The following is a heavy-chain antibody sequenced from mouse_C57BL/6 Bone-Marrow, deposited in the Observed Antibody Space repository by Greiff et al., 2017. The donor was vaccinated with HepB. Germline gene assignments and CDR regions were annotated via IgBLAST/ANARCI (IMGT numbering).Heavy chain of an antibody. CDR1: GYTFTSYG. J-gene: IGHJ4*01. CDR2: IYPRSGNT. Sequence: QVQLKESGAELARPGASVKLSCKASGYTFTSYGISWVKQRTGQGLEWIGEIYPRSGNTYYNEKFKGKATLTADKSSSTAYMELRSLTSEDSAVYFCARGRYYGYYAMDYWGQGTSVTVSS. CDR3: ARGRYYGYYAMDY. V-gene: IGHV1-81*01. D-gene: IGHD1-1*01.